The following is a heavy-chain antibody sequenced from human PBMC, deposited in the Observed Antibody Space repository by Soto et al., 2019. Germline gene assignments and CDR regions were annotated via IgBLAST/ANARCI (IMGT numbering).Heavy chain of an antibody. Sequence: QVQLVESGGGVVQPGRSLRLSCAASGFTFSSYGMDWVRQAPGKGLEWVAVISSDGSNNYYADCVKGRFTISRDNSKNTLYLQMNGVRAEDTAVYYCAKDVENYDFWSGYCPSRIAMDVWGQGTTVIVSS. CDR3: AKDVENYDFWSGYCPSRIAMDV. D-gene: IGHD3-3*01. V-gene: IGHV3-30*18. CDR2: ISSDGSNN. CDR1: GFTFSSYG. J-gene: IGHJ6*02.